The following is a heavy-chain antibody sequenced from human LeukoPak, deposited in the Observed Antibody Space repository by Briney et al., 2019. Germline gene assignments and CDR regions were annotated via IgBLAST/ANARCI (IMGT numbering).Heavy chain of an antibody. V-gene: IGHV3-53*01. D-gene: IGHD2-15*01. CDR1: GFTFSSYE. CDR3: ARRAGEYSHPYDY. Sequence: GGSLGLSCAASGFTFSSYEMNWVRQAPGKGLEWVSFISSGGNTDHSDSVKGRFTISRDNSRNTLYLQMNSLRAEDTAIYYCARRAGEYSHPYDYWGQGTLVTVSS. J-gene: IGHJ4*02. CDR2: ISSGGNT.